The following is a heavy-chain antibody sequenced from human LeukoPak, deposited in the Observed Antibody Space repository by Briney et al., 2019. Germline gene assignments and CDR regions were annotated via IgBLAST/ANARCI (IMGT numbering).Heavy chain of an antibody. D-gene: IGHD3-3*01. CDR3: ARDLEGSSFDY. CDR1: GFTFSSYW. CDR2: INTDGSST. Sequence: GGSLRLSCAASGFTFSSYWMHWVRQAPGKGLVWVSRINTDGSSTSYADSVKGRFTISRDNAKSTLYLQMNSLRAEDTAVYYCARDLEGSSFDYWGQGNLVTVSS. V-gene: IGHV3-74*01. J-gene: IGHJ4*02.